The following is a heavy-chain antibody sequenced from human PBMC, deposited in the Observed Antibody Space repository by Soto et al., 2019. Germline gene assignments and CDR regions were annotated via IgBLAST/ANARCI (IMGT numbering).Heavy chain of an antibody. CDR3: ARVEGNYYDRSGHYVNWFDP. V-gene: IGHV4-59*01. CDR2: ALSSGTT. J-gene: IGHJ5*02. D-gene: IGHD3-22*01. CDR1: GGSISGCY. Sequence: SETLSLTCTVSGGSISGCYCCWSRQRPGKGLERIRHALSSGTTKSNPSLQSRVTISVGTSKKQFSLKLNPVTAADTAVYYCARVEGNYYDRSGHYVNWFDPWGQAILVTVSS.